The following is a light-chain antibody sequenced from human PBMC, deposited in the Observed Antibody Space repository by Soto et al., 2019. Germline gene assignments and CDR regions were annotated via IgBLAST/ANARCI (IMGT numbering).Light chain of an antibody. CDR2: GAS. J-gene: IGKJ5*01. Sequence: EILLTQSPCTLSLSPGDRATLSCWASQSVTSKLAWYQQKPGQAPRLILYGASTRATGFPARFSGSGSGTEFTLTISSLQSEDFEVYLCQQYHYWPITFGQGTRLEIK. CDR1: QSVTSK. V-gene: IGKV3-15*01. CDR3: QQYHYWPIT.